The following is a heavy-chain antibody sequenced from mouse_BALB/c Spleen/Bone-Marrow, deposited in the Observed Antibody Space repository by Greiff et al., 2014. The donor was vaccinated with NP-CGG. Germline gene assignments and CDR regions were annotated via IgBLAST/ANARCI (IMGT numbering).Heavy chain of an antibody. CDR1: GYTFTDYN. CDR2: IYPYNGGT. J-gene: IGHJ1*01. Sequence: EVKLMESGPELVKPGASVKISCKASGYTFTDYNMHWLKQSHGKSLEWIGYIYPYNGGTGYNQTFTTKATLTVDKSSNTAYMEHRSLTSEDSAVYYCAAGTRCYFDDWGAGTTVTVSS. CDR3: AAGTRCYFDD. V-gene: IGHV1S29*02. D-gene: IGHD4-1*01.